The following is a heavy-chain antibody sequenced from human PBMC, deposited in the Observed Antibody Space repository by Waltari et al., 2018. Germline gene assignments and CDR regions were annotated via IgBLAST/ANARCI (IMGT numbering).Heavy chain of an antibody. J-gene: IGHJ3*02. Sequence: QVQLVQSGAEVKKPGSSVKVSCKASGGTFSSYAISWVRQAPGQGLEWMGGIIPIFGTANDAQKFQGRVTSTTDESTSTAYMELSSLRSEDTAVYYCAREWEPHDAFDIWGQGTMVTVSS. CDR2: IIPIFGTA. CDR1: GGTFSSYA. V-gene: IGHV1-69*05. CDR3: AREWEPHDAFDI. D-gene: IGHD1-26*01.